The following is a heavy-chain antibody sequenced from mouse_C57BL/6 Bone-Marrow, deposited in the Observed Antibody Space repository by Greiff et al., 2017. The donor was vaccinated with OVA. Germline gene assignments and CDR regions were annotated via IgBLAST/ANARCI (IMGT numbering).Heavy chain of an antibody. CDR2: IHPNSGST. Sequence: QVQLQQPGAELVKPGASVKLSCKASGYTFTSYWMHWVKQRPGQGLEWIGMIHPNSGSTNYNAKFKCKATLTFYKSSSTAYMQLSSLTSEDSTVYYCARLYFDVWGTGTTVTVSS. V-gene: IGHV1-64*01. CDR3: ARLYFDV. J-gene: IGHJ1*03. CDR1: GYTFTSYW.